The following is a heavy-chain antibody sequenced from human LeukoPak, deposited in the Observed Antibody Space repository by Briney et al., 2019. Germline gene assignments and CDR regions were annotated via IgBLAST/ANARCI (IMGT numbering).Heavy chain of an antibody. Sequence: GGSLRLSCAASKFTFSTSAMSWVRQAPGKGLEWVSAISGSGANTYYVDSVKGRFTISRDNSKNTLYLEMSSLRSDDTAVYYCAKESQAYYDIMTGYPNYYFDYWGQGTLVTVSS. V-gene: IGHV3-23*01. D-gene: IGHD3-9*01. CDR1: KFTFSTSA. J-gene: IGHJ4*02. CDR3: AKESQAYYDIMTGYPNYYFDY. CDR2: ISGSGANT.